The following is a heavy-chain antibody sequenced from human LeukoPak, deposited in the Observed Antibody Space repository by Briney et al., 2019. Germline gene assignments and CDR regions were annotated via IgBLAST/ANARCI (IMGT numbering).Heavy chain of an antibody. Sequence: ASVKVSCKASGYTFTSYDINWVRQATGQGLEWMGWMNPNSGNTGYAQKFQGRVTMTRNTSISTAYMELSSVTAADTAVYYCARGPEGFGEFWDYWGQGTLVTVSS. J-gene: IGHJ4*02. V-gene: IGHV1-8*01. CDR1: GYTFTSYD. CDR3: ARGPEGFGEFWDY. D-gene: IGHD3-10*01. CDR2: MNPNSGNT.